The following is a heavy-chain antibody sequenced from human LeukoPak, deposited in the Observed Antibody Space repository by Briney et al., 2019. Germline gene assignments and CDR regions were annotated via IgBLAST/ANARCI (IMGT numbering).Heavy chain of an antibody. CDR1: GGTFSSYA. CDR2: IIPIFGTA. J-gene: IGHJ4*02. V-gene: IGHV1-69*01. Sequence: SVTVSCTASGGTFSSYAISWVRQAPGQGLEWMGGIIPIFGTANYAQKFQGRVTITADESTSTAYMELSSLRSEDTAVYYCASGEQWLVQVFDYWGQGTLVTVSS. D-gene: IGHD6-19*01. CDR3: ASGEQWLVQVFDY.